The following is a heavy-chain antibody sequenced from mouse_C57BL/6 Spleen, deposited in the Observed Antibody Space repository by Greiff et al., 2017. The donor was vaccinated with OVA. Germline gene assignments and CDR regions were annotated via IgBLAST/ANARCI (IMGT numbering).Heavy chain of an antibody. J-gene: IGHJ4*01. V-gene: IGHV1-50*01. CDR2: IDPSDSYT. Sequence: QVQLQQPGAELVKPGASVKLSCEASGYTFTSYWMQWVKQRPGQGLEWIGEIDPSDSYTNYNQKFKGKATLTVDTSSSTAYMQLSSLTSEDSAVYYCAAYYSNYLWGQGTSVTVSS. CDR1: GYTFTSYW. D-gene: IGHD2-5*01. CDR3: AAYYSNYL.